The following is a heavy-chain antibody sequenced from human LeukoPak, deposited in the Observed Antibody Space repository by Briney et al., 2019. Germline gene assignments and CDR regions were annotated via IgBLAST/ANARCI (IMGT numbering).Heavy chain of an antibody. CDR1: GFTFSSYS. V-gene: IGHV3-48*01. CDR3: ARDFRSSSWYIGDY. Sequence: GGSLRLSCAASGFTFSSYSMNWVRLAPGKGLEWISYISAGGTPVYYADSVEGRFTVSRDNEKNSLYLQLDSLRADDTAVYYCARDFRSSSWYIGDYWGQGAQVTVSP. CDR2: ISAGGTPV. D-gene: IGHD6-13*01. J-gene: IGHJ4*02.